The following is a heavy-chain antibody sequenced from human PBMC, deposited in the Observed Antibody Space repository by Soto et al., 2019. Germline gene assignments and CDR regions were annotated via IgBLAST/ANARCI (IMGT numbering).Heavy chain of an antibody. Sequence: SETLSLTCAVYGGSFSGYYWSWIRQPPGKGLEWTGEINHSGSTNYNPSLKSRVTISVDTSKNQFSLKLSSVTAAATAVYYCARALLLWFGELIGVYYYMDVWGKATTVTVSS. V-gene: IGHV4-34*01. CDR2: INHSGST. J-gene: IGHJ6*03. CDR1: GGSFSGYY. CDR3: ARALLLWFGELIGVYYYMDV. D-gene: IGHD3-10*01.